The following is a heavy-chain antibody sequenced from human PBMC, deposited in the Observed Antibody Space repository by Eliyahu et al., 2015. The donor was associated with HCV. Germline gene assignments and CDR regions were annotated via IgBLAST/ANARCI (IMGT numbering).Heavy chain of an antibody. D-gene: IGHD7-27*01. CDR1: GGSISNGAFY. Sequence: QLQLQESGPGLVKPSETLSLTCTVYGGSISNGAFYWGWIRHPPGKGLEWIGTIHYSGITYYNPSLKSRVTISVDTSKNKFFLKVNSVTAADTAVYYCARIQQGTMGGDYWGLGTLVTVSS. V-gene: IGHV4-39*01. CDR3: ARIQQGTMGGDY. CDR2: IHYSGIT. J-gene: IGHJ4*02.